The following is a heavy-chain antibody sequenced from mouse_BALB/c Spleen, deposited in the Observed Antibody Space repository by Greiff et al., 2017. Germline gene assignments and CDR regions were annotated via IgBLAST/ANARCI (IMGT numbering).Heavy chain of an antibody. CDR2: ISYSGST. J-gene: IGHJ1*01. V-gene: IGHV3-2*02. Sequence: VQLQQSGPGLVKPSQSLSLTCTVTGYSITSDYAWNWIRQFPGNQLEWMGYISYSGSTSYNPSLKSRISITRDTSKNQFFLQLNSATTEDTATYYCARDYGWYFDVWGAGTTVTVSS. CDR1: GYSITSDYA. CDR3: ARDYGWYFDV. D-gene: IGHD1-1*01.